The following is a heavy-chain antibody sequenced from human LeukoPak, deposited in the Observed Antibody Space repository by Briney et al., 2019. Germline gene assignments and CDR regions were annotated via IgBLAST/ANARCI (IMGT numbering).Heavy chain of an antibody. D-gene: IGHD1-26*01. J-gene: IGHJ4*02. CDR2: IYPGDSDI. V-gene: IGHV5-51*01. Sequence: GESLKISCWDSGSSFTSYWIGWVRQMPGKGLEWMGIIYPGDSDIRYSPSFQGQVTISADKSISTAYLQWSSLRASDTAIYYCARHLLTPGGSYYFDFWVQGTLVTVSS. CDR1: GSSFTSYW. CDR3: ARHLLTPGGSYYFDF.